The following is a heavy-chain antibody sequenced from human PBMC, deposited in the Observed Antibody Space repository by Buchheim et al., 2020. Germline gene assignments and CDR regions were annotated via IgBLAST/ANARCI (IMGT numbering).Heavy chain of an antibody. CDR1: GFTFSSYA. V-gene: IGHV3-23*01. J-gene: IGHJ4*02. CDR2: ISGSGGST. CDR3: AKDHLVWAPRFHHFDY. Sequence: EVQLLESGGGLVQPGGSLRLSCAASGFTFSSYAMSWVRQAPGKGLEWVSTISGSGGSTYYADSVKGRFTISRDTSQNTLYLQLISLRAEDTAVYYCAKDHLVWAPRFHHFDYWGQGTL. D-gene: IGHD3-16*01.